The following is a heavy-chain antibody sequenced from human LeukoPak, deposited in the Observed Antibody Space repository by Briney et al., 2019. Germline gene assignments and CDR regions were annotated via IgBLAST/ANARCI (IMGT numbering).Heavy chain of an antibody. D-gene: IGHD2-15*01. CDR1: GFTFSSYP. CDR3: AKDRGFEYYYGMDV. V-gene: IGHV3-30-3*01. J-gene: IGHJ6*02. CDR2: ISYDGSNK. Sequence: GGSLRLSCAASGFTFSSYPMHWVRQAPGKGLEWVAIISYDGSNKYYADSVKGRFTISRDNSKNTLYLQMNSLRAEDTAVYYCAKDRGFEYYYGMDVWGQGTTVTVSS.